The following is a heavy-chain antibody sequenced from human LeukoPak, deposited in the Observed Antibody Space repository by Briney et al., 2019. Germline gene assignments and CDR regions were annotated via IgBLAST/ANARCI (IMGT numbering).Heavy chain of an antibody. J-gene: IGHJ4*02. Sequence: ASVKVSCKASGYTFTSYDINWVRQATGHGLEWMGWMNPNSGNTGHAQKFQDRITMTWSTSMSTAYMELSSLRSEDTAVYYCARPRGSDWEPFDYWGQGTLVTVSS. CDR2: MNPNSGNT. CDR1: GYTFTSYD. CDR3: ARPRGSDWEPFDY. D-gene: IGHD6-19*01. V-gene: IGHV1-8*01.